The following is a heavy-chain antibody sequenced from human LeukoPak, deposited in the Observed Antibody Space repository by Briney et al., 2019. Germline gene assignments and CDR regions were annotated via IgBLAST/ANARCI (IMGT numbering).Heavy chain of an antibody. J-gene: IGHJ4*02. CDR2: IITYSGNT. Sequence: ASVKVSCKASGYTITTYGLSWVRQAPGQGLEWMGRIITYSGNTNYAQKFQGRVTMTTDTSTNKAYLELRSLRSDDTAAYYCPRDWDGRGVPPPTFDYWDQGTLVTVSS. D-gene: IGHD1-26*01. CDR1: GYTITTYG. V-gene: IGHV1-18*01. CDR3: PRDWDGRGVPPPTFDY.